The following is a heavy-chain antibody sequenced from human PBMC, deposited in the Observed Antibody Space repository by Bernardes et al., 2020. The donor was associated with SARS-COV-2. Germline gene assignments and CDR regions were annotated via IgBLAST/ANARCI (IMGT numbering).Heavy chain of an antibody. V-gene: IGHV3-21*01. J-gene: IGHJ4*02. D-gene: IGHD3-10*01. Sequence: GGSLRLSRAASGFTFSTHAMNWIRQAPGKGLEWVASINSDSNYIYYADSVKGRFTISRDNAKNSVFLQMSSLRADDTAVYFCARAVYSTASYAFYYFDQWGQGTLVTVSS. CDR2: INSDSNYI. CDR3: ARAVYSTASYAFYYFDQ. CDR1: GFTFSTHA.